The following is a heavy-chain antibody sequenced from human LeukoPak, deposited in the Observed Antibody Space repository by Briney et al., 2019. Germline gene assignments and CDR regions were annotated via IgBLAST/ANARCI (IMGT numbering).Heavy chain of an antibody. D-gene: IGHD4-17*01. CDR2: ISGSSGST. V-gene: IGHV3-23*01. J-gene: IGHJ3*02. CDR1: GFTFSSYA. CDR3: AKSMTTVYAFDI. Sequence: GGSLRLSCAASGFTFSSYAMSWVRQAPGKGLTGVSAISGSSGSTYYADSVKGRFTISRDNPKNMLYLQMNSLRAEDTAVYYCAKSMTTVYAFDIWGQGTMVTVSS.